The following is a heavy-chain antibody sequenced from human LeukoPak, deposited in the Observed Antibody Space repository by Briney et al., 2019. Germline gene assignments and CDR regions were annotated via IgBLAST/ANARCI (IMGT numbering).Heavy chain of an antibody. D-gene: IGHD6-13*01. CDR2: ISGSGGTT. J-gene: IGHJ4*02. V-gene: IGHV3-23*01. CDR3: AKGWRD. Sequence: GGSLRLSCAASGFTFNNYAMNWVRQAPGKGLEWVSVISGSGGTTYYADSVKGRFTISRDSSKNTLYLQMNSLRAEDTAVYYCAKGWRDWGQGTLVTVSS. CDR1: GFTFNNYA.